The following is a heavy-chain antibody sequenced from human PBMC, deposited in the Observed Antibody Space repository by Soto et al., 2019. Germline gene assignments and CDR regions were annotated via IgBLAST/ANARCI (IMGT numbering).Heavy chain of an antibody. V-gene: IGHV3-15*01. D-gene: IGHD6-13*01. CDR2: IKSKTDGGTT. CDR3: TTSGGAAAGHYYYYYMDV. CDR1: GFTFSNAW. J-gene: IGHJ6*03. Sequence: GGSLRLSCAASGFTFSNAWMSWVRQAPGKGLEWVGRIKSKTDGGTTDYAAPVKGRFTISRDDSKNTLYLQMNSLKTEDTAVYYCTTSGGAAAGHYYYYYMDVWGKGTTVTVSS.